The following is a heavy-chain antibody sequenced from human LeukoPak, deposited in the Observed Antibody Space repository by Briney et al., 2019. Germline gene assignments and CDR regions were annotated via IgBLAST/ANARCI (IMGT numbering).Heavy chain of an antibody. V-gene: IGHV4-59*08. CDR2: IYSSGNT. CDR1: AGSITNYY. CDR3: ARLSHPADSSWFFDY. Sequence: SETLSLTCGGSAGSITNYYWSWIRQPPGKGLEWIAYIYSSGNTNYNPSLKSRVTISVYTSKNQFSLNLTSVTAADTAVYYCARLSHPADSSWFFDYWGQGTLVTVSS. J-gene: IGHJ4*02. D-gene: IGHD6-13*01.